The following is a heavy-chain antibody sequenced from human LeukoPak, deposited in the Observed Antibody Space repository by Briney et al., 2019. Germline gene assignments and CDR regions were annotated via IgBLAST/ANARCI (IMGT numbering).Heavy chain of an antibody. CDR3: ARKFSYSSSAYNPHYFDF. J-gene: IGHJ4*02. CDR1: GFTFDDYG. D-gene: IGHD6-6*01. V-gene: IGHV3-20*04. Sequence: GGSLRLSCAASGFTFDDYGMTWVRQPPGKGLEWVSGTNWNGGSTAYADSVRGRFTISRDDAKNSLYLQMNSLRVEDTAMYYCARKFSYSSSAYNPHYFDFWGQGIQVTVAS. CDR2: TNWNGGST.